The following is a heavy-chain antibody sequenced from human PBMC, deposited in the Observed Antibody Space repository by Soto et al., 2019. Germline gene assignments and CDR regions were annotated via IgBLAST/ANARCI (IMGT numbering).Heavy chain of an antibody. Sequence: SETLSLTCTVSGGSISSGGYYWSWIRQHPGKGLEWIGYIYYSGSTYYNPSLKSRVTISVDTSKNQFSLKLSSVTAADTAVYYCARDNRYEGPFDYWGQGTLVTVSS. J-gene: IGHJ4*02. CDR3: ARDNRYEGPFDY. CDR2: IYYSGST. D-gene: IGHD2-2*01. CDR1: GGSISSGGYY. V-gene: IGHV4-31*03.